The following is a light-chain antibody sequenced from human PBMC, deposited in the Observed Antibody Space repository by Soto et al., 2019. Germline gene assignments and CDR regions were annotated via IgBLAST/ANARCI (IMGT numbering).Light chain of an antibody. CDR3: QQSYKILT. Sequence: DIQLTQSPASLSASVGDRVTITCRASDNIGSNLNWYQHQTGTAPKLLTYAASSLQGGVPSRFSGSGYGTQFTLTISGLQTEDFATYYCQQSYKILTFGGGTKVDIK. V-gene: IGKV1-39*01. CDR2: AAS. CDR1: DNIGSN. J-gene: IGKJ4*01.